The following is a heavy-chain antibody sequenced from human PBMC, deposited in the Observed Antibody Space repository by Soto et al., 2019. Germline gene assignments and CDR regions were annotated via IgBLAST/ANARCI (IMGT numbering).Heavy chain of an antibody. CDR2: INHSGST. Sequence: PSETLSLTCAVYGGSFSGYYWSWIRQPPGKGLEWIGEINHSGSTNYNPSLKSRVTISVDTSKNQFSLKLSSVTAADTAVYYCARGSSSWFKLNFDYWGQGTLVTVSS. CDR1: GGSFSGYY. CDR3: ARGSSSWFKLNFDY. V-gene: IGHV4-34*01. J-gene: IGHJ4*02. D-gene: IGHD6-13*01.